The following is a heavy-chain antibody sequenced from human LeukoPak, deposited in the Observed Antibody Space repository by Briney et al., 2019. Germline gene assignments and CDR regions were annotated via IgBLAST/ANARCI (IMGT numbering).Heavy chain of an antibody. V-gene: IGHV1-46*01. Sequence: GASVKVSCKASGYTFTSYYMHWVRQAPGQGLEWMGIINPSGGSTSYAQKFQGRVTMTRDTSTSTVYMELSSLRSEDTAVYYCARDYCGGDCHGMDAFDIWGQGTMVTVSS. CDR1: GYTFTSYY. J-gene: IGHJ3*02. CDR3: ARDYCGGDCHGMDAFDI. CDR2: INPSGGST. D-gene: IGHD2-21*02.